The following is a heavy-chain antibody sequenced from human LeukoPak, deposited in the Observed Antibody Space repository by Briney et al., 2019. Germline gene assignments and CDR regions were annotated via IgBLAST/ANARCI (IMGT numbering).Heavy chain of an antibody. CDR3: ARDFRADAFDI. V-gene: IGHV3-48*03. J-gene: IGHJ3*02. D-gene: IGHD3-10*01. CDR1: GFTFSSYE. Sequence: GGSLRLSCAASGFTFSSYEMNWVRQAPGKGLEWVSYISSSGSTIYYADSVKGRFTISRDNAKNSLYLQMNSLRAEDTSVYYCARDFRADAFDIWGQGTMVTVSS. CDR2: ISSSGSTI.